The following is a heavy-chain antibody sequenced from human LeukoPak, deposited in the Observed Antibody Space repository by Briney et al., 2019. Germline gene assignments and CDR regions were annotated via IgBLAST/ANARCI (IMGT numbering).Heavy chain of an antibody. V-gene: IGHV4-34*01. CDR3: ARIYSSSWFLNWFDP. CDR1: GGSFSGYY. CDR2: IHHSGST. D-gene: IGHD6-13*01. J-gene: IGHJ5*02. Sequence: SETLSLTCAVYGGSFSGYYWSWIRQPPGKGLECIGEIHHSGSTNYNPSLKSRVTISVDTSKNQFSLKLNSVTAADTAVYYCARIYSSSWFLNWFDPWGQGTLATVSS.